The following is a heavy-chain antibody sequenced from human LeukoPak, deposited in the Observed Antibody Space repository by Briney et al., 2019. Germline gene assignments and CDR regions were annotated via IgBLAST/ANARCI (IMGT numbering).Heavy chain of an antibody. D-gene: IGHD5-24*01. Sequence: PSETLSLTCAVYGGSFSGYYWSWIRQPPGKGLEWIGEINHSGSTNYNPSLKSRVTISVDTSKNQFSLKLSSVTAADTVVYYCRVNGYTLDYWGQGTLVTVSS. CDR2: INHSGST. CDR1: GGSFSGYY. V-gene: IGHV4-34*01. J-gene: IGHJ4*02. CDR3: RVNGYTLDY.